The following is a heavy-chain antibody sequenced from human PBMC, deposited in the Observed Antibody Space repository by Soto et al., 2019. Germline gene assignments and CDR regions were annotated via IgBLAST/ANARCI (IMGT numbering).Heavy chain of an antibody. CDR3: AKDPIMYSSGWYNWFDP. J-gene: IGHJ5*02. CDR1: QFTFSSYA. Sequence: EVQLLESGGGLVQPGGSLRLSCVASQFTFSSYALSWVRQAPGKGLEWVSGISGFGDTTYLADSVKGRFTISRDNSKNTLYLQMNSLRAEDTAVYYCAKDPIMYSSGWYNWFDPWGQGTLVTVSS. D-gene: IGHD6-19*01. CDR2: ISGFGDTT. V-gene: IGHV3-23*01.